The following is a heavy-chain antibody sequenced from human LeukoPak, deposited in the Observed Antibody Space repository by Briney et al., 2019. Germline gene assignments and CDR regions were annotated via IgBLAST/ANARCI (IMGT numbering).Heavy chain of an antibody. Sequence: ASVKVSCKASGYTFTSYYMHWVRQAPGQGLEWMGIINPSGGSTSYAQKFQGRVTMTRDTSTSTVYMELSSLRSEDTAVYYCARGEMITFGGVIVISTFDIWGQGTMVTVSS. CDR3: ARGEMITFGGVIVISTFDI. D-gene: IGHD3-16*02. CDR2: INPSGGST. CDR1: GYTFTSYY. V-gene: IGHV1-46*01. J-gene: IGHJ3*02.